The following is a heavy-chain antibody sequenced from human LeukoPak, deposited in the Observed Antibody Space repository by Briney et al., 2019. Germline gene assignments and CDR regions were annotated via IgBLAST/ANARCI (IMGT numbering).Heavy chain of an antibody. D-gene: IGHD1-26*01. CDR2: IIPIFGTA. CDR1: GGTFSSYA. J-gene: IGHJ4*02. Sequence: ASVKVSCTASGGTFSSYAISWVRQAPGQGLEWMGGIIPIFGTANYAQKFQGRVTITADESTSTAYMELSSLRSEDTAVYYCAREKFTLIVGATRQRYFDYWGQGTLVTVSS. CDR3: AREKFTLIVGATRQRYFDY. V-gene: IGHV1-69*13.